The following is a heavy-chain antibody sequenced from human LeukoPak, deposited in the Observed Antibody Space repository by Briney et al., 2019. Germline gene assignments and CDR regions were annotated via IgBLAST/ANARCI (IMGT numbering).Heavy chain of an antibody. CDR1: GYTFTSYA. D-gene: IGHD6-13*01. CDR2: INAGNGNT. CDR3: ARGTLIAAAGKFDY. J-gene: IGHJ4*02. Sequence: ASVKVSCKASGYTFTSYAMHWVRQAPGQRLEWMGWINAGNGNTKYSQKFQGRVTITRDTSASTAYMELSSLRSEDTAVYYCARGTLIAAAGKFDYWGQGTLVTVSS. V-gene: IGHV1-3*01.